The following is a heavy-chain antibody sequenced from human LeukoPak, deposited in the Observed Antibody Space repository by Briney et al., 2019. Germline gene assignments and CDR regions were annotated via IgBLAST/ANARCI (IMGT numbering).Heavy chain of an antibody. V-gene: IGHV4-34*01. J-gene: IGHJ4*02. Sequence: SETLSLTCAVYSGSFSGYYWSWIRQPPGKGLEWIGEVNHSGSTNYNPSLKSRVTISVDTSKNQFSLKLNSVTAADTAIYYCARQRTYASGSYPAYWGQGTLVTVSS. CDR1: SGSFSGYY. D-gene: IGHD3-10*01. CDR3: ARQRTYASGSYPAY. CDR2: VNHSGST.